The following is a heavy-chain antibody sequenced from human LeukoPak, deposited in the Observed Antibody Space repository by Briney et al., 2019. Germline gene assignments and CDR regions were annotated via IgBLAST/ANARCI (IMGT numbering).Heavy chain of an antibody. CDR3: ARNYGDYVDY. D-gene: IGHD4-17*01. CDR1: GGSISSYY. Sequence: PSETLSLTCTVSGGSISSYYWSWIRQPPGKGLEWIGYIYYSGSTNHNPPLKSRVTISVDTSKNQFSLKLSSVTAADTAVYYCARNYGDYVDYWGQGNLVTVSS. CDR2: IYYSGST. V-gene: IGHV4-59*01. J-gene: IGHJ4*02.